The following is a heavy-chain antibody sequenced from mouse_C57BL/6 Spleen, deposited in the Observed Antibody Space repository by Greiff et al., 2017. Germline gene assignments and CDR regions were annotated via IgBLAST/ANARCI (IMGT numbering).Heavy chain of an antibody. V-gene: IGHV1-69*01. D-gene: IGHD2-5*01. CDR3: ARSGSNYLYWYSDV. CDR1: GYTFTSYW. CDR2: IGPSDSYT. Sequence: QVQLQQPGAELVMPGASVKLSCKASGYTFTSYWMHWVKQRPGQGLEWIGEIGPSDSYTNYNQKVKGKSTLTVDKSSSTAYMQLSSLTSEDSAVYYVARSGSNYLYWYSDVWGTGTTVTVSS. J-gene: IGHJ1*03.